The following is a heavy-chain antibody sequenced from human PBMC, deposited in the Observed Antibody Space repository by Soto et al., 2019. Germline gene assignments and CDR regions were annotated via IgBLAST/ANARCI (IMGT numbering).Heavy chain of an antibody. Sequence: PSETLSLTCPVYGDSLGNYYWDWIRQPVGKGLEWIGRVSSSGNTNANPTLNSRATMSIDTSKNQFSLRLRSVTAADTAVYYCARADYEILAGSYAMDVWGQGTTVTVSS. CDR1: GDSLGNYY. V-gene: IGHV4-4*07. J-gene: IGHJ6*02. CDR3: ARADYEILAGSYAMDV. D-gene: IGHD3-9*01. CDR2: VSSSGNT.